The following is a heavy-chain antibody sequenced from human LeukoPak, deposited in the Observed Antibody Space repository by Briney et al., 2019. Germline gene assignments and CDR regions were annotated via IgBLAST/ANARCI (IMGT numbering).Heavy chain of an antibody. CDR3: TRDKDYDFWSGYYTYYYYYMDV. V-gene: IGHV3-49*03. D-gene: IGHD3-3*01. Sequence: GGSLRLSCTASGFTFGDYAMGWFRQAPGKGLEWVGFIRSKAYGCTTEYAASVKGRFTISRDDSKSIAYLQMNSLKTEDTAVYYCTRDKDYDFWSGYYTYYYYYMDVWGKGTTVTVSS. CDR2: IRSKAYGCTT. J-gene: IGHJ6*03. CDR1: GFTFGDYA.